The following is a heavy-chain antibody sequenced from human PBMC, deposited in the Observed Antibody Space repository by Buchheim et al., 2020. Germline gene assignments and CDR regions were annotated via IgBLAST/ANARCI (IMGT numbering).Heavy chain of an antibody. CDR3: AREGAGDYDFWSGYSELYYYYGMDV. Sequence: QVQLVESGGGVVQPGRSLRLSCAASGFTFNDYGMHWVRQAPGKGLEWVAVIWYDGSNKYYVDSVKGRFTISRDNSKNTLYLQMKSLRVEDTAVYYCAREGAGDYDFWSGYSELYYYYGMDVWDQGT. CDR1: GFTFNDYG. D-gene: IGHD3-3*01. CDR2: IWYDGSNK. J-gene: IGHJ6*02. V-gene: IGHV3-33*01.